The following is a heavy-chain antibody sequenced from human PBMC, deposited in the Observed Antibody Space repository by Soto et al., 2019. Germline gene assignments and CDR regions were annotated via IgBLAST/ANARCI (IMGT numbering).Heavy chain of an antibody. V-gene: IGHV4-4*02. D-gene: IGHD2-15*01. CDR2: IYHTGTT. CDR1: GASISCTYW. Sequence: QLRESRPGLVKPLGTLSLTSFVSGASISCTYWWIWVRPTPGKRLEWIGQIYHTGTTSYNRSLKNRVTMSLDKSNNQFSLMSTSMTAAYKAVYYWATSPPRIVVVMTDLPTWGQGTLVTVSS. J-gene: IGHJ5*02. CDR3: ATSPPRIVVVMTDLPT.